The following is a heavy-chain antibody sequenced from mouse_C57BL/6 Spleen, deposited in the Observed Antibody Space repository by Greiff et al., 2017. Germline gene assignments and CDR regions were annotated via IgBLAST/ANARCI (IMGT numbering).Heavy chain of an antibody. Sequence: QVQLQQPGAELVRPGSSVKLSCKASGYTFTSYWMHWVKQRPIQGLEWIGNIDPSDSETHYNQKFKDKATLTVDKSTSAAYMQLSSLTSEDSAVYYCALYDGYYNFDVWGTGTTVTVSS. CDR1: GYTFTSYW. J-gene: IGHJ1*03. CDR3: ALYDGYYNFDV. V-gene: IGHV1-52*01. CDR2: IDPSDSET. D-gene: IGHD2-3*01.